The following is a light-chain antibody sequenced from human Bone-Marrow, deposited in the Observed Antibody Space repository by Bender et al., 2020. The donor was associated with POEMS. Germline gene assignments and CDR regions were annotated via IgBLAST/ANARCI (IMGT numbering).Light chain of an antibody. CDR2: ACI. CDR3: CSYAGNVF. V-gene: IGLV2-23*01. CDR1: SSEIGTYIH. Sequence: QSALTQPASVSGSPGQSITISCTGSSSEIGTYIHVSWYQHHPGKAPKLIIYACIRPPGGVTSRFSGTKAGKAAFLTIGGLQSDEAAYYCCCSYAGNVFFGAGTKLTVL. J-gene: IGLJ2*01.